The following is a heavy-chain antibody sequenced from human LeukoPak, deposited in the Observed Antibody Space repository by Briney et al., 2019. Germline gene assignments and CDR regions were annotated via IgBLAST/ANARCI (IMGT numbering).Heavy chain of an antibody. J-gene: IGHJ4*02. D-gene: IGHD6-13*01. CDR2: ISYGGSNK. Sequence: GGSLRLSCAASGFTFSSYGMHWVRQAPGKGLEWVAVISYGGSNKYYADSVKGRFTISRDNSKNTLYLQMNSLRAEDTAVYYCAKNCPVAESSWYLNGCDYWGQGTLVTVSS. CDR3: AKNCPVAESSWYLNGCDY. CDR1: GFTFSSYG. V-gene: IGHV3-30*18.